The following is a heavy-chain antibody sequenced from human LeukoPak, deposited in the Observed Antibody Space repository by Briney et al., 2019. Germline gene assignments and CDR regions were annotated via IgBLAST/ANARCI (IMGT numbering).Heavy chain of an antibody. CDR2: IWYDGSNK. D-gene: IGHD6-19*01. Sequence: GRSLRLSCAASGFTFSSYGMHWVRQAPGKGLEWAAVIWYDGSNKYYADSVKGRFTISRDNSKNTLYLQMNSLRAEDTAVYYCARGSSGWLQNWFDPWGQGTLVTVSS. J-gene: IGHJ5*02. CDR3: ARGSSGWLQNWFDP. V-gene: IGHV3-33*01. CDR1: GFTFSSYG.